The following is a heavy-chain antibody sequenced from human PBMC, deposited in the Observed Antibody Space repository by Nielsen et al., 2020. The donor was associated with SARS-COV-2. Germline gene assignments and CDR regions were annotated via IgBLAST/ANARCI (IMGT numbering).Heavy chain of an antibody. V-gene: IGHV3-9*01. D-gene: IGHD6-13*01. CDR2: ISWNSGNI. J-gene: IGHJ4*02. CDR3: ARVGSSSWYFDY. CDR1: GFMFDDYA. Sequence: GGSLRLSCAASGFMFDDYAMHWVRQAPGKGLEWVSGISWNSGNIVYADSVKGRFSISRDNAKNSLYLQMNSLRAEDTAVYYCARVGSSSWYFDYWGQGTLVTVSS.